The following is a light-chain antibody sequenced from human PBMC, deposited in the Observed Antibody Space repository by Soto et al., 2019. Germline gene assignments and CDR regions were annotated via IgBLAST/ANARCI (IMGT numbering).Light chain of an antibody. CDR3: QHYNSYSEA. CDR2: KAS. CDR1: QTISSW. V-gene: IGKV1-5*03. Sequence: IHMTQSPSTLSGSVGNRVTITCRASQTISSWLAWYQQKPGKAPKLLIYKASTLKSGVPSRFSGSGYGTEFNLTISSLQPDDFATYYCQHYNSYSEAFGQGTKVDIK. J-gene: IGKJ1*01.